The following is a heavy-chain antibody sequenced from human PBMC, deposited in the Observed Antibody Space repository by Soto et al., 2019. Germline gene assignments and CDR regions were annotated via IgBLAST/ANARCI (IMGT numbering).Heavy chain of an antibody. Sequence: GGSLGLSCADSGFTFNNYAMSWVRQAPGKGLEWVSSISAGSTYYADSVKGRFIISRDSSKNTLYLQMHSLRAEDTAVYYCAKEISSTWFPLDSWGQGTLVTVSS. J-gene: IGHJ4*02. CDR1: GFTFNNYA. CDR2: ISAGST. D-gene: IGHD6-13*01. CDR3: AKEISSTWFPLDS. V-gene: IGHV3-23*01.